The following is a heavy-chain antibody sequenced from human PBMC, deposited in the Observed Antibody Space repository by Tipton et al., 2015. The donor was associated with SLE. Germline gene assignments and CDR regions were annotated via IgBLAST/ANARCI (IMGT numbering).Heavy chain of an antibody. D-gene: IGHD1-7*01. Sequence: LSLTCTVSGGSISSHYWSWIRQPPGKGLEWFSVLYSGGSTYYADSVKGRFTISRDNSKNTLYLQMNSLRAEDTAVYYCARVDWNYAFDYWGQGTLVTVSS. CDR3: ARVDWNYAFDY. CDR1: GGSISSHY. CDR2: LYSGGST. V-gene: IGHV3-53*01. J-gene: IGHJ4*02.